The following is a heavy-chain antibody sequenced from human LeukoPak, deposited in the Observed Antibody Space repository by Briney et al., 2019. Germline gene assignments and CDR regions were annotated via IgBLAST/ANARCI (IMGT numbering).Heavy chain of an antibody. CDR1: GGTFSSYA. V-gene: IGHV1-69*13. D-gene: IGHD2-2*02. J-gene: IGHJ5*02. CDR3: ARVTGGRYCSTTSCYMRGWFDP. Sequence: ASVKVTCKASGGTFSSYAISWVRQAPGQGLEWMGGIIPVFGTSNYAQKFQGRVTITADESTRTAYMELSSLRSEDTAVYYCARVTGGRYCSTTSCYMRGWFDPWGQGTLVTVSS. CDR2: IIPVFGTS.